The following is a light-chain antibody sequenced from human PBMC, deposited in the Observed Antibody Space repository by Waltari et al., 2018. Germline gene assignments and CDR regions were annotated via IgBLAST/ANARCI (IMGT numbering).Light chain of an antibody. V-gene: IGKV3-11*01. CDR1: QSVGSY. J-gene: IGKJ1*01. Sequence: EIVLTQSPATLSLSPGERATLSCRASQSVGSYLAWYQQRPGQAPRLLISDASNRATGIPARFSGSGSETDFTLTISSLEPEDLAVYYCQQRNTWWTFGQGTKVEIK. CDR3: QQRNTWWT. CDR2: DAS.